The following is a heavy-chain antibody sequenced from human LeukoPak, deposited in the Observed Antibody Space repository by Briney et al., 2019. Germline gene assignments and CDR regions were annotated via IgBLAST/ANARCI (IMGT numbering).Heavy chain of an antibody. Sequence: PGRSLRLSCAASGFTFSSYGMHWVRQAPGKGLEWVAVIWYDGSNKYYADSVKGRFTISRDNSKNTLYLQMNSLRAEDTAVYYCARAGAWNWIDPWGQGTLVTVSS. CDR1: GFTFSSYG. CDR2: IWYDGSNK. V-gene: IGHV3-33*01. J-gene: IGHJ5*02. CDR3: ARAGAWNWIDP. D-gene: IGHD4-17*01.